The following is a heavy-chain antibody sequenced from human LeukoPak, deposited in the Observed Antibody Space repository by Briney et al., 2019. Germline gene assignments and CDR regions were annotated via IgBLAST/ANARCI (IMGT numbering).Heavy chain of an antibody. CDR3: AKGVGSSGWYDPFDY. J-gene: IGHJ4*02. D-gene: IGHD6-19*01. V-gene: IGHV3-9*01. CDR2: ISWNSGSI. Sequence: GRSLRLSCAASGFTFDDYAMHWVRQAPGKGLEWVSGISWNSGSIGYADSVKGRFTIYRDNAKNSLYLQMNSLRAEDTALYYCAKGVGSSGWYDPFDYWGQGTLVTVSS. CDR1: GFTFDDYA.